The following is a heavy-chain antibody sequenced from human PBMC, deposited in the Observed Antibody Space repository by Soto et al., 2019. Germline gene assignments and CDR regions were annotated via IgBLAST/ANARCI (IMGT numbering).Heavy chain of an antibody. Sequence: LRLYCAASGFTFSSYAMSWVRQAPGKGLEWVSAISGSGGSTYYADSVKGRFTISRDNSKNTLYLQMNSLRAEDTAVYYCAKDYELLCFGVLLRPSESFDYPGPATLVTVS. CDR3: AKDYELLCFGVLLRPSESFDY. CDR2: ISGSGGST. D-gene: IGHD3-10*01. CDR1: GFTFSSYA. V-gene: IGHV3-23*01. J-gene: IGHJ4*02.